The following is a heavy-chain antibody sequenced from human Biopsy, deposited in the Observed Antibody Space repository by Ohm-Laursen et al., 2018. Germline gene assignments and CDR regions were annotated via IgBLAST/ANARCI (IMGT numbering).Heavy chain of an antibody. CDR2: IYNTERT. CDR3: ARGMRSSGWPYFDS. Sequence: GTLSLTCSVSGGSVSSSNYYWNWIRQTPGKGLEWIGFIYNTERTNYNPSLKSRVTISLDTPKNQFSLKLSSVTAADTAIYYCARGMRSSGWPYFDSWGQGTWSPSPQ. J-gene: IGHJ4*02. V-gene: IGHV4-61*01. CDR1: GGSVSSSNYY. D-gene: IGHD6-19*01.